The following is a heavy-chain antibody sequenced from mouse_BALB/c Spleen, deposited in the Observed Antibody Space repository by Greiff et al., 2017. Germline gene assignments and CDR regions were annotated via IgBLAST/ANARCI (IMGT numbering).Heavy chain of an antibody. V-gene: IGHV5-6-5*01. CDR2: ISSGGST. CDR1: GFTFSSYA. D-gene: IGHD1-1*01. CDR3: ARGNYGSSYYFDY. Sequence: EVKLVESGGGLVKPGGSLKLSCAASGFTFSSYAMSWVRQTPEKRLEWVASISSGGSTYYPDSVKGRFTISRDNARNILYLQMSSLRSEDTAMYYCARGNYGSSYYFDYWGQGTTLTVSS. J-gene: IGHJ2*01.